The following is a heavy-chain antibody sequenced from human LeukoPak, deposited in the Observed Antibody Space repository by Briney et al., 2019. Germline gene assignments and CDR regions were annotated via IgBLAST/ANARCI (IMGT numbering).Heavy chain of an antibody. CDR2: TYYRSRWYN. V-gene: IGHV6-1*01. CDR1: GDSVSSNSAA. Sequence: SQTLSLTCVISGDSVSSNSAAWNWIRQSPSRGLEWLGRTYYRSRWYNDYAVSVKSRITINPDTSKNQFSLQLNSVTPEDTAVYYCTRAGDTASYYFDYWGQGTLVTVSS. J-gene: IGHJ4*02. CDR3: TRAGDTASYYFDY. D-gene: IGHD5-18*01.